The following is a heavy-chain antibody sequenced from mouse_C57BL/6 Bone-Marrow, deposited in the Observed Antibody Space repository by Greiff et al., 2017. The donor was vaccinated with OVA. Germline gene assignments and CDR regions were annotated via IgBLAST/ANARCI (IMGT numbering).Heavy chain of an antibody. CDR3: ARDLLYYYGSSYGY. CDR1: GYAFSSYW. CDR2: IYPGDGDT. D-gene: IGHD1-1*01. V-gene: IGHV1-80*01. J-gene: IGHJ2*01. Sequence: QVQLQQSGAELVKPGASVKISCKASGYAFSSYWMNWVKQRPGKGLEWIGQIYPGDGDTNYNGKFKGKATLTADKSSSTAYMQLSSLTSEDSAVYFCARDLLYYYGSSYGYWGQGTTLTVSS.